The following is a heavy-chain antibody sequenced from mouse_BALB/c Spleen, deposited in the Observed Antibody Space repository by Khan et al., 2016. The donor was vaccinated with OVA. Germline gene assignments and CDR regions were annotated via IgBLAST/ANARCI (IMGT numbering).Heavy chain of an antibody. CDR1: GFTFSDYY. Sequence: EVELVESGGGLVKPGGSLTLSCTASGFTFSDYYMYWVRQTPEKRLEWVATISDGGSYTYYPDSVKGRFTISRDDAENNLYLHMISLKSDDTSMYYCVRGYYGDPFAYWGQGTLVTVSA. CDR3: VRGYYGDPFAY. CDR2: ISDGGSYT. J-gene: IGHJ3*01. V-gene: IGHV5-4*02. D-gene: IGHD2-13*01.